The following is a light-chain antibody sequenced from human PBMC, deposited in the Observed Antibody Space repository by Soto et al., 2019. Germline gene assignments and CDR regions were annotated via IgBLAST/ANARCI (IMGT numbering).Light chain of an antibody. CDR1: QSLSSNY. CDR2: DIS. J-gene: IGKJ1*01. CDR3: QHYGSSVWT. Sequence: EVVLTQSPGTLSMSQGERVTLSCRASQSLSSNYLAWYQQKPGQAPRLLIYDISSRATGIPDRFSGSGSGTDFTLTISRPEPEDFAVYYCQHYGSSVWTFGQGTKVEI. V-gene: IGKV3-20*01.